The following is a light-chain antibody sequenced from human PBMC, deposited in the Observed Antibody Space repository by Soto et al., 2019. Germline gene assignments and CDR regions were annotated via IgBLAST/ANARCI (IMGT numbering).Light chain of an antibody. CDR3: AAWDSSLGVVV. V-gene: IGLV1-51*01. CDR1: TSNIGDNY. Sequence: QSVLTQPPSVSAAPRQKVTISCSGGTSNIGDNYVCWYQQVPGTAPKLLIYDNNERPPAIPGRFSGSKSGTSATLGITGLQPGDEADYYYAAWDSSLGVVVFGGGTKVTVL. CDR2: DNN. J-gene: IGLJ2*01.